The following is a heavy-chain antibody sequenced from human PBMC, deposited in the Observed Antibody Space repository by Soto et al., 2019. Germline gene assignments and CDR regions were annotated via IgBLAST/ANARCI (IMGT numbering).Heavy chain of an antibody. CDR1: GFTFSKYA. D-gene: IGHD3-22*01. CDR3: ARPGYDRSGYFVEYYFDY. CDR2: ISNDGSNP. J-gene: IGHJ4*02. Sequence: QVQLVESGGGVVQPERSLRLSCAASGFTFSKYAMHWVRQARGTGLVWVAVISNDGSNPYYADSVKGRFTISRDNSKNTLYLQMNSLREEDTAVYYCARPGYDRSGYFVEYYFDYWGQGTLVTVSS. V-gene: IGHV3-30-3*01.